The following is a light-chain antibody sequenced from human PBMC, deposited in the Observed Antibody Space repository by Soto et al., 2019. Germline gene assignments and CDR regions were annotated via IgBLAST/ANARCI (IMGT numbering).Light chain of an antibody. V-gene: IGKV3-20*01. CDR1: QSVSSSY. Sequence: IVLTQSPGTLSLSPGERATLSCRASQSVSSSYLAWYQQKPGQAPSLLIYDASSRATGIPDRFSGSGSGTDFTLTISRLEPEDFAVYYCQQYGSSLWTFGQGTKVEIK. J-gene: IGKJ1*01. CDR2: DAS. CDR3: QQYGSSLWT.